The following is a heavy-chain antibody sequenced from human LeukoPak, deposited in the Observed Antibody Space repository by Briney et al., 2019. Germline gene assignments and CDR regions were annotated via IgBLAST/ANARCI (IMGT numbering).Heavy chain of an antibody. D-gene: IGHD1-26*01. CDR2: IYSGDST. J-gene: IGHJ4*02. Sequence: PGGSLRLSCAASGFTVSSNYMSWVRQAPGKGLEWVSVIYSGDSTYYADSVKGRFTISRHNSKSTLFLQMNSLRAEDTAVYYCAKDSHSGTYFDSWGRGTLVTVSS. CDR1: GFTVSSNY. CDR3: AKDSHSGTYFDS. V-gene: IGHV3-53*01.